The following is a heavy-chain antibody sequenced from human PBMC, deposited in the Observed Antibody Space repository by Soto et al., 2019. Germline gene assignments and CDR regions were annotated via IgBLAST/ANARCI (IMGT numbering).Heavy chain of an antibody. CDR3: ASGNFYYYFGVDV. V-gene: IGHV4-39*02. D-gene: IGHD1-1*01. Sequence: PSETLSLTCTVSGASFSSSSYYWGWIRQPPGKGLHWIGSVYYSGSAYYNPSLKSRVTISVDTSKNHFSLKLSSLTAADTAVYYCASGNFYYYFGVDVWGQGTTVTVS. J-gene: IGHJ6*02. CDR1: GASFSSSSYY. CDR2: VYYSGSA.